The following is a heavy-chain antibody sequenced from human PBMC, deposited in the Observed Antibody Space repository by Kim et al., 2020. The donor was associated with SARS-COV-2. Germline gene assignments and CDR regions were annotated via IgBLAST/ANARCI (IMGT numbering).Heavy chain of an antibody. CDR2: INHSGST. CDR1: GGSFSGYY. J-gene: IGHJ4*01. CDR3: ARGRPTRLVRVVRYFDY. Sequence: SETLSLTCAVYGGSFSGYYWSWIRQPPGKGLEWIGEINHSGSTNYNPSLKSRVTISVDTSKNQFSLKLSSVTAADTAVYYCARGRPTRLVRVVRYFDYWG. V-gene: IGHV4-34*01. D-gene: IGHD6-19*01.